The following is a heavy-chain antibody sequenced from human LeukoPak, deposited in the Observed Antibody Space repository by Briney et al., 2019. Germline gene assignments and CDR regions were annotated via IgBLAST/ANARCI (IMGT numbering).Heavy chain of an antibody. J-gene: IGHJ4*02. Sequence: SETLSLTCTVSGGSISSYYWSWIRQPPGKGLEWIGYIYTSGSTNYNPSLKSRVTISVDTSKNQFSLKLSSVTAADTAVYYCASAYYDSSGLDYWGQGTLVTVSS. CDR3: ASAYYDSSGLDY. D-gene: IGHD3-22*01. CDR1: GGSISSYY. CDR2: IYTSGST. V-gene: IGHV4-4*09.